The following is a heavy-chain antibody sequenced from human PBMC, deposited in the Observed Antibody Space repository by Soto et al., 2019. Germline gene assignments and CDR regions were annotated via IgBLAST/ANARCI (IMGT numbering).Heavy chain of an antibody. J-gene: IGHJ4*02. D-gene: IGHD3-16*02. CDR2: IKSKTDGGTT. CDR3: TSLYYGH. V-gene: IGHV3-15*01. Sequence: PGGSLRLSCAASEFTFTYAWMSWVRQAPGKGLEWVGRIKSKTDGGTTDYAAPVKGRFTISRDESQNTLYLQMNSLETEDTAVYYCTSLYYGHWGQGTLVTVSS. CDR1: EFTFTYAW.